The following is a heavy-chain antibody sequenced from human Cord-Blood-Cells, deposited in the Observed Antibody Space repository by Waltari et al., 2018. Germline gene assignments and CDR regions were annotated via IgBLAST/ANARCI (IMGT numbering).Heavy chain of an antibody. J-gene: IGHJ4*02. CDR2: IYHSGRT. V-gene: IGHV4-38-2*01. CDR3: ARALGWFDY. D-gene: IGHD7-27*01. Sequence: QVHLQESGPGLVKPSETLPFTCAVLGYSITSAYSWGWIRQPPGKGLEWIGSIYHSGRTYYNPSLKSRVTISVDTSKNQFSLKLSSVTAADTAVYYCARALGWFDYWGQGTLVTVSS. CDR1: GYSITSAYS.